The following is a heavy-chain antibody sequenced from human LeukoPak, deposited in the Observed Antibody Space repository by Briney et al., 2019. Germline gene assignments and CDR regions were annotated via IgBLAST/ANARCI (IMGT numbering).Heavy chain of an antibody. CDR3: ARPYDILTGYGPTPYVDY. J-gene: IGHJ4*02. D-gene: IGHD3-9*01. CDR2: INHSGST. V-gene: IGHV4-34*01. Sequence: SETLSLTCAVYGGSFSGYYWSWIRQPPGKGLEWIGEINHSGSTNYNPSLKSRVTISVDTSKNQFSLKLSSVTAADTAVYYCARPYDILTGYGPTPYVDYWGQGTLVTVSS. CDR1: GGSFSGYY.